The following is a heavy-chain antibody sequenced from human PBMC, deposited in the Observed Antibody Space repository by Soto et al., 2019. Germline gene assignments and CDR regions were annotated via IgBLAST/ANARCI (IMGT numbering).Heavy chain of an antibody. Sequence: GGSLRLSCAASGFTFDDYAMHWVRQAPGKGLEWVSGISWNSGSIGYADSVKGRFTISRDNAKNSLYLQMNSLRAEDTALYYCAKDSSEWSPDHYFDYCGHGTLVTVSS. CDR1: GFTFDDYA. CDR3: AKDSSEWSPDHYFDY. V-gene: IGHV3-9*01. D-gene: IGHD3-3*01. J-gene: IGHJ4*01. CDR2: ISWNSGSI.